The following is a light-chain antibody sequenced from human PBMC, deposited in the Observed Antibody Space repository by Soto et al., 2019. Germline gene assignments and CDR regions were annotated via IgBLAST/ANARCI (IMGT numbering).Light chain of an antibody. CDR3: QQHNSYPPT. Sequence: EVLMTQSPATLSVSPGETVTLSCRASQSVSGNLAWYQQKPGQAPRLLIHGASTRATDIPARFSGSGSGTEFTLTITSLQSEDFGVYYCQQHNSYPPTFGQGTKVEIK. V-gene: IGKV3-15*01. J-gene: IGKJ1*01. CDR2: GAS. CDR1: QSVSGN.